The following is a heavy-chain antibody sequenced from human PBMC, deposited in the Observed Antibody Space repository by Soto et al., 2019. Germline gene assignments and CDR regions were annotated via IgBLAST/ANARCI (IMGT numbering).Heavy chain of an antibody. Sequence: DVQLVESGGGVVQPGGSLRLSCAASGFTFSSYWMHWVRHAPGKGLVWVSRISDDGSSTTYADSVRGRFTISRDNAKNALYLEMSSLRAGDTGFYYCARRHDSVFDYGGQGTLVTVSS. J-gene: IGHJ4*02. CDR2: ISDDGSST. CDR1: GFTFSSYW. V-gene: IGHV3-74*03. CDR3: ARRHDSVFDY. D-gene: IGHD2-15*01.